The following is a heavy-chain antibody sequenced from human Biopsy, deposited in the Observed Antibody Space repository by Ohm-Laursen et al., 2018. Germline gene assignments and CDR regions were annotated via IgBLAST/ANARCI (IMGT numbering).Heavy chain of an antibody. J-gene: IGHJ4*02. Sequence: SSLRLSCAASGFIFKSYGMHWVRQAPGKGLEWVALIWYDGGDQYYADSVKGRFTISRDNSKNTVYLQMNSLRAEDTAVYYCARDRREHYQFDHWGQGTRVTVSS. CDR3: ARDRREHYQFDH. CDR2: IWYDGGDQ. CDR1: GFIFKSYG. V-gene: IGHV3-33*01. D-gene: IGHD1-26*01.